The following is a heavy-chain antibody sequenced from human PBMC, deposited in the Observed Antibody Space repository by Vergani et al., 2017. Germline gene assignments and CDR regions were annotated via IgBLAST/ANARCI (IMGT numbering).Heavy chain of an antibody. Sequence: VQLLESGGDLVQPGGSLRLSCAASGFTLSSYGMHWVRQAPGKGLEWVAVISYDGSNKYYADSVKGRFTISRDNSKNTLYLQMNSLRAEDTAVYYCAKDLRYSSSSKADAFDIWGQGTMVTVSS. J-gene: IGHJ3*02. D-gene: IGHD6-13*01. V-gene: IGHV3-30*18. CDR3: AKDLRYSSSSKADAFDI. CDR1: GFTLSSYG. CDR2: ISYDGSNK.